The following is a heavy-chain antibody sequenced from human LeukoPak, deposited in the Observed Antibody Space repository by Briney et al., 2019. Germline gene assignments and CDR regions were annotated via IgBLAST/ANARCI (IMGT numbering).Heavy chain of an antibody. Sequence: GGSLILSCVASGFTFSSYAMSWVRQAPGKGLEWVSAISGSGGSTYYADSVKGRFTISRDNSKNTLYLQMNSLRAEDTAVYYCARQLKYYYDSSGYLGAFDIWGQGTMVTVSS. V-gene: IGHV3-23*01. CDR2: ISGSGGST. J-gene: IGHJ3*02. D-gene: IGHD3-22*01. CDR1: GFTFSSYA. CDR3: ARQLKYYYDSSGYLGAFDI.